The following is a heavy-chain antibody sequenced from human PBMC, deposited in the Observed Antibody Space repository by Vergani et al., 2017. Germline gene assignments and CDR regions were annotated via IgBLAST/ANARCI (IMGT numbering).Heavy chain of an antibody. CDR1: GFTFSSYA. CDR2: ISSNGGST. J-gene: IGHJ4*02. D-gene: IGHD1-1*01. CDR3: VKVYRWNVMSYXFDY. V-gene: IGHV3-64*05. Sequence: EVQLVESGGGLVQPGGSLRLSCSASGFTFSSYAMYWVRQAPGKGLEYVSAISSNGGSTYYAASVKGRFTISRDNSKNTLYVQMSSLRAEDTAVYYCVKVYRWNVMSYXFDYWGQGTLVTVSS.